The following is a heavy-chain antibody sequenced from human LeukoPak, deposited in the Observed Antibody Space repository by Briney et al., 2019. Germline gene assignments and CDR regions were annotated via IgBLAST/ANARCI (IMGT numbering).Heavy chain of an antibody. Sequence: GGSLRLSCAASGFTFSSYSMNWVRQAPGKGLEWVSSISSSSSYIYYADSVKGRFTISRDNAKNSLYLQMNSLRAEDTAVYYCARDPLGYCTNGVCYKGFDYWGQGTLVTVSS. CDR1: GFTFSSYS. J-gene: IGHJ4*02. V-gene: IGHV3-21*01. CDR3: ARDPLGYCTNGVCYKGFDY. D-gene: IGHD2-8*01. CDR2: ISSSSSYI.